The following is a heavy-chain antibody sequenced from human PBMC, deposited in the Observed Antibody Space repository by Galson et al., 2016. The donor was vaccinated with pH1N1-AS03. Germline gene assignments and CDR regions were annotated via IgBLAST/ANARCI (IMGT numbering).Heavy chain of an antibody. Sequence: PALVKPTQTLTLTCDFSGFSLNTNGVGVGWIRQPPGKPLEWLALIYWNSEKRYNPFLKGRLTITKDTPKNQVVLTMTNMDPVDTATYFCVHRRRTITVASVFDYWGQGTTVTVSS. D-gene: IGHD5-12*01. CDR1: GFSLNTNGVG. CDR2: IYWNSEK. J-gene: IGHJ4*03. CDR3: VHRRRTITVASVFDY. V-gene: IGHV2-5*01.